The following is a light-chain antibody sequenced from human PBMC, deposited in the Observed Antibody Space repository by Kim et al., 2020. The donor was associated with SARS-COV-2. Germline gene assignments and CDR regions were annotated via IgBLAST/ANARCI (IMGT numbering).Light chain of an antibody. J-gene: IGLJ1*01. CDR3: ATWDDSLNGHV. Sequence: GQRVTISFSGSSSNIGINIVNWYQQLPGTAPKLLIYSNNQRPSGVPDRFSGSKSGTSASLAISGLQSEDEADYYCATWDDSLNGHVFGTGTKVTVL. CDR2: SNN. CDR1: SSNIGINI. V-gene: IGLV1-44*01.